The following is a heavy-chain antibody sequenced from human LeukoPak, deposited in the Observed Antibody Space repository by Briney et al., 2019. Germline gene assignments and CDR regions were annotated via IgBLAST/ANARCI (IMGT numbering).Heavy chain of an antibody. V-gene: IGHV3-43*02. D-gene: IGHD6-25*01. Sequence: GGSLRLSCAAPRLITDDYAIHWVGQAPGKGLEWVSLISGDGGSTFYADSVRGRFTISRDNSKNSLSLQMSSLRSEDTALYFCVRESDRSGCFDHWGQGTLVTVSS. J-gene: IGHJ5*02. CDR3: VRESDRSGCFDH. CDR2: ISGDGGST. CDR1: RLITDDYA.